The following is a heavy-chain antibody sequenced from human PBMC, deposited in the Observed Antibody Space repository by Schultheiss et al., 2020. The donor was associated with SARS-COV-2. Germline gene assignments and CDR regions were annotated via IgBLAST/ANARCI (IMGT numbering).Heavy chain of an antibody. V-gene: IGHV3-66*01. CDR1: GFTFSDHY. CDR2: IHGVGRT. D-gene: IGHD7-27*01. Sequence: GGSLRLSCAASGFTFSDHYMSWVRQAPGKGLEWVSIIHGVGRTYYADSVKGRFIISRDSSQNTVYLQMNSLRAEDTGIYFCARDLSWGRDDWGQGTLVTVSS. J-gene: IGHJ4*02. CDR3: ARDLSWGRDD.